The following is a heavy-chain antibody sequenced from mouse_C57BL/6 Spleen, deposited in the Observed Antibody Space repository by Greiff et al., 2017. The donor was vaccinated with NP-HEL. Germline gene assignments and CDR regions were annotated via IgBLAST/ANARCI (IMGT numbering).Heavy chain of an antibody. Sequence: QVQLQQSGAELVRPGASVKLSCKASGYTFTDYYINWVKQRPGQGLEWIARIYPGSGNTYYNEKFKGKATLTAEKSSSTAYMQLSSLTSEDSAVYFCARSDSSGYAMDYWGQGTSVTVSS. D-gene: IGHD3-2*02. J-gene: IGHJ4*01. V-gene: IGHV1-76*01. CDR1: GYTFTDYY. CDR2: IYPGSGNT. CDR3: ARSDSSGYAMDY.